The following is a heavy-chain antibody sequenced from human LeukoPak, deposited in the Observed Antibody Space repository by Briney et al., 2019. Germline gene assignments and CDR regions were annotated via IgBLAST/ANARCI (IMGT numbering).Heavy chain of an antibody. D-gene: IGHD2-15*01. CDR1: GGSISSSSYY. CDR3: VREYDIVVVVAATPIVWGGAFDI. V-gene: IGHV4-39*07. CDR2: IYYSGST. Sequence: SETLSLTCTVSGGSISSSSYYWGWLRQPPGKGLEWIGSIYYSGSTYYNPSLKSRVTISVDTSKNQFSLKLSSVTAADTAVYYCVREYDIVVVVAATPIVWGGAFDIWGQGTMVTVSS. J-gene: IGHJ3*02.